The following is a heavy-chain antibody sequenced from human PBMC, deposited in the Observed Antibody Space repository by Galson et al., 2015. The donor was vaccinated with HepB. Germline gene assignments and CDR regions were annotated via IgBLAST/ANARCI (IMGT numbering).Heavy chain of an antibody. J-gene: IGHJ4*02. CDR2: ISSNGGST. V-gene: IGHV3-64*04. CDR1: GFTFSSYA. D-gene: IGHD2-8*01. CDR3: AKGSVLHFDY. Sequence: SLRLSCAASGFTFSSYAMHWVRQAPGKGLEYVSAISSNGGSTHYADSVKGRFTISRDNPKNTLYLQMNSLRAEDTAVYYCAKGSVLHFDYWGQGTLVTVSS.